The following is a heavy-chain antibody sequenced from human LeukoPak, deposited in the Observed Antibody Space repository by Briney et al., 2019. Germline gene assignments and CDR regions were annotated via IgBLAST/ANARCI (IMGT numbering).Heavy chain of an antibody. CDR1: GFSFSSYW. V-gene: IGHV3-7*03. J-gene: IGHJ4*02. Sequence: GGSLRLSCAASGFSFSSYWMSWARQAPGKGLEWVASIKHDGDEKHYVDSVKGRFTISRDNAKNSLSLQMNSLRAEDTALYYCAKDGDEGYWGQGTLVTVSS. D-gene: IGHD7-27*01. CDR3: AKDGDEGY. CDR2: IKHDGDEK.